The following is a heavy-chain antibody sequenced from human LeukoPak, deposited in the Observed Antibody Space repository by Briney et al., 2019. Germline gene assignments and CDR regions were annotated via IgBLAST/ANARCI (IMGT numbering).Heavy chain of an antibody. J-gene: IGHJ6*04. CDR3: ARLYYYGMDV. Sequence: GVSLRLSCASSGFTVSSNYMSWVRQAPAKGLERVSVIYSGCSTYYADSVKGRFTISRDNSKNTLYLQMNSLGAEDTAVYYCARLYYYGMDVWGKGTTVTVSS. CDR2: IYSGCST. V-gene: IGHV3-53*01. CDR1: GFTVSSNY.